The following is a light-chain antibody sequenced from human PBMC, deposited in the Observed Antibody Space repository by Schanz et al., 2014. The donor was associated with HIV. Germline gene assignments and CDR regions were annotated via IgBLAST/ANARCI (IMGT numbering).Light chain of an antibody. Sequence: EIVLTQSPATQSLSPGERATLSCRASQSVSSYLAWYQQKPGQAPRLLIYDASNRATGIPDRFSGSGSGTDFTLTISRLEPEDFVVYYCQQYGSSPVFGQGTRLETK. CDR2: DAS. CDR1: QSVSSY. CDR3: QQYGSSPV. V-gene: IGKV3-20*01. J-gene: IGKJ5*01.